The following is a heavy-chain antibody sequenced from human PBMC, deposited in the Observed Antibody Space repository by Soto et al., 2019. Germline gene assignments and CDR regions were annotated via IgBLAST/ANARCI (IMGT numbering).Heavy chain of an antibody. V-gene: IGHV1-2*02. Sequence: EASVKVSCKASGYTFTGYFMHWVRQAPGQGLEWMGWINPNSGGTNYAQKFQGRVTMTRDTSISTAYMELSRLRSDDTAVYYCARDTMIVVVTRPDAFDIWGQGTMVTVSS. CDR2: INPNSGGT. D-gene: IGHD3-22*01. CDR1: GYTFTGYF. CDR3: ARDTMIVVVTRPDAFDI. J-gene: IGHJ3*02.